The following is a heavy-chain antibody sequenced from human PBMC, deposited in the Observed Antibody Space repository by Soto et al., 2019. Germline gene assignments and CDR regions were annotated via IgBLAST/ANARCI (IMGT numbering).Heavy chain of an antibody. Sequence: ASVKVSCKASGFTFTSSAVQWVRQARGQRLEWIGWIVVGSGNTNYAQKFQERVTITRDMSTSTAYMELSSLRSEDTAVYYCAADGPHSSGWYGTVSSFDYWGQGTLVTVSA. CDR2: IVVGSGNT. D-gene: IGHD6-19*01. CDR1: GFTFTSSA. V-gene: IGHV1-58*01. J-gene: IGHJ4*02. CDR3: AADGPHSSGWYGTVSSFDY.